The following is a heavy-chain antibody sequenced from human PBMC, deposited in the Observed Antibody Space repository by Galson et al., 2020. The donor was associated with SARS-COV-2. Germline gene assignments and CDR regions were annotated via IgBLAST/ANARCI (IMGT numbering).Heavy chain of an antibody. D-gene: IGHD5-18*01. J-gene: IGHJ6*02. V-gene: IGHV1-18*01. CDR3: ARDLEGYSYYYYGMDV. CDR1: GYTFTSYG. CDR2: ISAYNGNT. Sequence: ASVKVSCKASGYTFTSYGISWVRQAPGQGLEWMGWISAYNGNTNYAQKLQGRVTMTTDTSTSTAYMELRSLRSDDTAVYYCARDLEGYSYYYYGMDVWGQGTTVTVSS.